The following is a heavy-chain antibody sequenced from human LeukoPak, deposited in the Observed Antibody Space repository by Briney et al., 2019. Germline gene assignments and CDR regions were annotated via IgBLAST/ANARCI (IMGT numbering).Heavy chain of an antibody. Sequence: PGGSLRLSCAASGFTVSSNHMSWVRXAPGQXLEWVSVIYIGGTIYYADSVKGRFTISRDNSQNTVYLEMNSLRAEDTAVYYCARDGENHYYDYWGQGTLVTVST. V-gene: IGHV3-66*01. J-gene: IGHJ4*02. CDR3: ARDGENHYYDY. CDR2: IYIGGTI. D-gene: IGHD7-27*01. CDR1: GFTVSSNH.